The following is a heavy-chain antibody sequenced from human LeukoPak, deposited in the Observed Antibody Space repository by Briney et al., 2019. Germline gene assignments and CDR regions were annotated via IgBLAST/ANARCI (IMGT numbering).Heavy chain of an antibody. J-gene: IGHJ4*02. CDR3: ATLTVASSFDY. Sequence: GGSLRLSCAASGFTFTDYWMSWVRQAPGKGLEWVASIKQDGSDKHYVDSVKGRFTISRDNAKNSLYLQMNSLRAEDTAVYYCATLTVASSFDYWGQGTLVTVSS. D-gene: IGHD6-19*01. CDR1: GFTFTDYW. CDR2: IKQDGSDK. V-gene: IGHV3-7*01.